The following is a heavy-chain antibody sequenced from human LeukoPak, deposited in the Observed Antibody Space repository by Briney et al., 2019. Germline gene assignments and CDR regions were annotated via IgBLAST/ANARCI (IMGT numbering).Heavy chain of an antibody. CDR3: ATGLGDSPRFYYYPMDV. CDR1: GGSISSSNW. D-gene: IGHD3-16*01. J-gene: IGHJ6*02. Sequence: SGTLSLTCAVSGGSISSSNWWSWVRQPPGKGLEWIGEIYHSGSTNYNPSLKSRVTISVDKSKNQFSLKLSSVTAADTAVYFCATGLGDSPRFYYYPMDVWGQGTTVTVSS. V-gene: IGHV4-4*02. CDR2: IYHSGST.